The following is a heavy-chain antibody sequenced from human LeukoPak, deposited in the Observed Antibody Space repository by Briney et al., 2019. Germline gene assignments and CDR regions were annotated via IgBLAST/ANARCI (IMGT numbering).Heavy chain of an antibody. J-gene: IGHJ4*02. V-gene: IGHV3-23*01. D-gene: IGHD3-22*01. Sequence: GGSLRLSCAASGFTFSSYAMSWVRQAPGKGLEWVSAISGSGGSTYYADSVKGRFTISRNNAKNSLYLQMNSLRAKDTAVYYCARGRYTTRKMIVVAEFDYWGQGTLVTVSS. CDR3: ARGRYTTRKMIVVAEFDY. CDR2: ISGSGGST. CDR1: GFTFSSYA.